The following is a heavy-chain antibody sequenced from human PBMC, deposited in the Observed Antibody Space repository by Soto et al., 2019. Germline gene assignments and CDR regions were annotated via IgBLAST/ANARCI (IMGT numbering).Heavy chain of an antibody. CDR2: LIPVFQTA. V-gene: IGHV1-69*01. D-gene: IGHD3-22*01. CDR3: ARGGSGYTWFNEF. CDR1: GGLFSSYP. Sequence: QEHLVQSGAEVKKPGSSVKVSCKASGGLFSSYPISWVRQVPGQGLEWMGGLIPVFQTAYYTQRFKGRVTITADESTSTAYMELSSLRAEDTAIYYCARGGSGYTWFNEFWGQGTLVTVSS. J-gene: IGHJ4*02.